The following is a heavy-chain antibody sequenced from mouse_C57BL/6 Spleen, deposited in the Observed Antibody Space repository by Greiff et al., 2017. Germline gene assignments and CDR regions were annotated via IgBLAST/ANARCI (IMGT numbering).Heavy chain of an antibody. V-gene: IGHV1-52*01. J-gene: IGHJ2*01. Sequence: QVQLKQPGAELVRPGSSVKLSCKASGYTFTSYWMHWVKQRPIQGLEWIGNIDPTDSETHYNQKFKDKATLTVDKSSSTAYMQLSSLTSEDSTVYCCARGGYPYYIDYWGQGTTLTVSS. CDR2: IDPTDSET. CDR1: GYTFTSYW. D-gene: IGHD1-1*02. CDR3: ARGGYPYYIDY.